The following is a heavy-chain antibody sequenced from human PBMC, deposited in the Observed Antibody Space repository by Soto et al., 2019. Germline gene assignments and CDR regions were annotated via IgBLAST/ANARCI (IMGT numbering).Heavy chain of an antibody. CDR2: IYGGGTT. CDR3: VQTTGWPGFDF. D-gene: IGHD6-19*01. CDR1: GFSVSSKY. J-gene: IGHJ4*02. V-gene: IGHV3-53*01. Sequence: EVQLVESGGGLIQPGGSLRLSCAASGFSVSSKYMTWVRQAPGKGLEWVSVIYGGGTTYYADSVKGRFTISRDNSKNILYLQMNSLRAEDTAVYYCVQTTGWPGFDFWGQGTLVIVSS.